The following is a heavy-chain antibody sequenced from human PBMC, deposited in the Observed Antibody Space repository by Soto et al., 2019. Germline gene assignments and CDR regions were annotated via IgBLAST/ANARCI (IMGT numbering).Heavy chain of an antibody. J-gene: IGHJ4*02. D-gene: IGHD2-8*01. CDR3: ARALHSCTNGVCYYFDY. CDR2: IGTAGDT. V-gene: IGHV3-13*01. CDR1: GFTFSSYD. Sequence: GGSLRLSCAASGFTFSSYDMHWVRQATGKGLEWVSAIGTAGDTYYPGSVKGRFTISRENAKNSLYLQMNSLRAGDTAVYYCARALHSCTNGVCYYFDYWGQGTLVTASS.